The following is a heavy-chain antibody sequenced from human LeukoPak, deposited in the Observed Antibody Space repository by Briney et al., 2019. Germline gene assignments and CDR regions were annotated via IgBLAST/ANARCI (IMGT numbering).Heavy chain of an antibody. J-gene: IGHJ4*02. D-gene: IGHD2-15*01. CDR1: GFTFDDYG. CDR2: INWNGGST. Sequence: GGSLRLSCAASGFTFDDYGMSWVRQAPGKGLEWVSGINWNGGSTGYADSVKGRFTISRDNAKNSLYLQMNSRRAEDTALYYCARDAGGVVVVAATFFDYWGQGTLVTVSS. CDR3: ARDAGGVVVVAATFFDY. V-gene: IGHV3-20*04.